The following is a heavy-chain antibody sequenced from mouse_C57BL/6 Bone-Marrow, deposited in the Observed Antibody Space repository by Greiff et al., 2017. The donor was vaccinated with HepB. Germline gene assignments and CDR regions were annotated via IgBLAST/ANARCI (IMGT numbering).Heavy chain of an antibody. CDR3: AAYGSSYEGGY. V-gene: IGHV1-76*01. CDR1: GYTFTDYY. D-gene: IGHD1-1*01. Sequence: QVQLQQSGAELVRPGASVKLSCKASGYTFTDYYINWVKQRPGQGLEWIARIYPGSGNTYYNEKFKGKATLTAEKSSSTAYMQLSSLTSEDSAVYFCAAYGSSYEGGYWGQGTTLTVSS. J-gene: IGHJ2*01. CDR2: IYPGSGNT.